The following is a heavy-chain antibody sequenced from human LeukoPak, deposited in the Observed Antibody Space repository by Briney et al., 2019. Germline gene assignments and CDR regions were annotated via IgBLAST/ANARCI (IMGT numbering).Heavy chain of an antibody. Sequence: SETLSLTCTVSGGSISSSSYYWGWIRQPPGKGLEWIGSISYSGNTYYNPSLKSRVTLSVDTSKNQFSLMLNSVTAAGTAVYYCARRIGGWGTYYFDYWGQGGLVTVSS. V-gene: IGHV4-39*01. J-gene: IGHJ4*02. D-gene: IGHD3-10*01. CDR1: GGSISSSSYY. CDR3: ARRIGGWGTYYFDY. CDR2: ISYSGNT.